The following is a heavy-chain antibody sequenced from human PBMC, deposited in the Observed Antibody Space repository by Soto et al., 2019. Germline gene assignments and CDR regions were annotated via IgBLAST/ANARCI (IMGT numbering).Heavy chain of an antibody. CDR2: IYYSGIT. CDR1: GDSISSAGLY. D-gene: IGHD3-22*01. J-gene: IGHJ3*02. Sequence: QVQLQESGPSLVKPSQTLSLTCTVSGDSISSAGLYWSWLLQHPGKGLEWVAHIYYSGITHYNPSLQSRIIISLDTSKDQFFLSLSSVTAADTAIYYCARWNHYYDGSHYPTRAFDTWGQGTMVTVSS. CDR3: ARWNHYYDGSHYPTRAFDT. V-gene: IGHV4-31*03.